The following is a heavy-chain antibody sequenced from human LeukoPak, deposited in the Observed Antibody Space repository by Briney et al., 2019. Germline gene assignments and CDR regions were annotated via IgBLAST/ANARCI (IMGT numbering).Heavy chain of an antibody. J-gene: IGHJ4*02. Sequence: SVKVSCKASGGTFSSYAISWVRQAPGQGLEWMGGIIPIFGTANYAQKFQGRVTITMDESTSTAYMELSSLRSEDTAVYYCARGSFEYSYGRGFDYWGQGTLVTVSS. V-gene: IGHV1-69*05. CDR2: IIPIFGTA. D-gene: IGHD5-18*01. CDR1: GGTFSSYA. CDR3: ARGSFEYSYGRGFDY.